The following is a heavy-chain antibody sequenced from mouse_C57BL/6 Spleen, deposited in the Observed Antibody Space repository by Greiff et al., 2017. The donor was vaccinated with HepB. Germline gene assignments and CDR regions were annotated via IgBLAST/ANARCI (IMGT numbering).Heavy chain of an antibody. D-gene: IGHD1-1*01. J-gene: IGHJ3*01. Sequence: EVQVVESGGGLVKPGGSLKLSCAASGFTFSSYAMSWVRQTPEKRLEWVATISDGGSYTYYPDNVKGRFTISRDNAKNNLYLQMSHLKSEDTAMYYCARERGHLYGAWFAYWGQGTLVTVSA. V-gene: IGHV5-4*01. CDR1: GFTFSSYA. CDR3: ARERGHLYGAWFAY. CDR2: ISDGGSYT.